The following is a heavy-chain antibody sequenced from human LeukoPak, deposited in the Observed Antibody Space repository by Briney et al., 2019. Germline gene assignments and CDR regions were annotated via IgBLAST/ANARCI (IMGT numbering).Heavy chain of an antibody. D-gene: IGHD6-13*01. CDR1: GDSMTMNSYS. CDR2: ISSSVRT. Sequence: SETLSLTCTVSGDSMTMNSYSWGWVRQPPGKALDWFGRISSSVRTTYHPSLGSRVPMSLDTSKSQFSLKLTSVTAADTAIYYCARGLWGAAAGNWGQGTLVTVSS. J-gene: IGHJ4*02. CDR3: ARGLWGAAAGN. V-gene: IGHV4-61*05.